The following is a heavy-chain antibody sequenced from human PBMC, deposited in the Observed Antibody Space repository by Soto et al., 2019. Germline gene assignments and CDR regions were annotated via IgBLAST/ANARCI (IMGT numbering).Heavy chain of an antibody. Sequence: KSGGSLRLSCAASGFTFSSYSMNWVRQAPGKGLEWVSSISSSSSYIYYADSVKGRFTISRDNAKNSLYLQMNSLRAEDTAVYYCARGTPLGATVTTGNYYYYGMDVWGQGTTVTVSS. V-gene: IGHV3-21*01. CDR1: GFTFSSYS. CDR2: ISSSSSYI. D-gene: IGHD4-17*01. CDR3: ARGTPLGATVTTGNYYYYGMDV. J-gene: IGHJ6*02.